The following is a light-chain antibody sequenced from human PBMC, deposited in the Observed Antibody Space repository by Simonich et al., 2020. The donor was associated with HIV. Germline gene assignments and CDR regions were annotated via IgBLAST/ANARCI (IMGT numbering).Light chain of an antibody. CDR1: NIGSKS. CDR3: QVWDSSSDLGV. Sequence: SYVLTQPPSVSVAPGKTARITCGGNNIGSKSVHWYKQKPGQAPVLVVYDDRDRPSGIPGRFSGSNSGNTATLTISRVEAGDEADYYCQVWDSSSDLGVFGGGTKLTVL. J-gene: IGLJ3*02. V-gene: IGLV3-21*03. CDR2: DDR.